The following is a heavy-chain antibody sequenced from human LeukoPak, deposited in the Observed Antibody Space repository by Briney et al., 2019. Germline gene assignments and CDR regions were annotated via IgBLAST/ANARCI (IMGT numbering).Heavy chain of an antibody. V-gene: IGHV4-61*01. CDR1: GGSVSSGSYY. CDR2: IYYSGST. CDR3: ARVSFTVTTRWFDP. J-gene: IGHJ5*02. Sequence: SETLSLTCTVSGGSVSSGSYYWSWIRQPPGEGLEWIGYIYYSGSTNYNPSLKSRVTTSVNTSKNQFSLKLSSVTAADTAVYYCARVSFTVTTRWFDPWGQGTLVTVSS. D-gene: IGHD4-11*01.